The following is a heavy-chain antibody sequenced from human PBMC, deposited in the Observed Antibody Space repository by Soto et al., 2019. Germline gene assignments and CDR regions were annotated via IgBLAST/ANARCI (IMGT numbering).Heavy chain of an antibody. CDR1: GGTLSSYA. V-gene: IGHV1-69*13. CDR3: ARLYSGYDYGVDY. Sequence: SVKVSCKASGGTLSSYAISWVRQAPGQGLEWMGGIIPIFGTANYAQKFQGRVTITADESTSTAYMELSSLRSEDTAVYYCARLYSGYDYGVDYWGQGTLVTVSS. D-gene: IGHD5-12*01. CDR2: IIPIFGTA. J-gene: IGHJ4*02.